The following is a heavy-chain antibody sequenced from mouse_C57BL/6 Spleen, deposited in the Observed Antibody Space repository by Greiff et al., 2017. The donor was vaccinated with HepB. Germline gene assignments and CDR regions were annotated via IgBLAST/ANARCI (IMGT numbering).Heavy chain of an antibody. CDR3: TNPSDYDGYDYYAMDY. CDR2: IYPGNSDT. J-gene: IGHJ4*01. D-gene: IGHD2-3*01. Sequence: EVQLQQSGTVLARPGASVKMSCKTSGYTFTSYWMHWVKQRPGQGLEWIGAIYPGNSDTSYNQKFKGKAKLTAVTSASTAYMELSSLTNEDSAVYYCTNPSDYDGYDYYAMDYWGQGTSVTVSS. V-gene: IGHV1-5*01. CDR1: GYTFTSYW.